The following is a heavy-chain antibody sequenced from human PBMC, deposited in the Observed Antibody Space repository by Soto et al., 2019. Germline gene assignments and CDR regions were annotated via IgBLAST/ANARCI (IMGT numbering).Heavy chain of an antibody. Sequence: PGGSLRLSCXASGFTFSSYSMNWVRQAPGKGLEWVSYISSSSSTIYYADSVKGRFTISRDNAKNSLYLQMNSLRAEDTAVYYCARDAAAGYDYYYYGMDVWGQGTTVTVSS. D-gene: IGHD6-13*01. CDR3: ARDAAAGYDYYYYGMDV. CDR2: ISSSSSTI. CDR1: GFTFSSYS. V-gene: IGHV3-48*01. J-gene: IGHJ6*02.